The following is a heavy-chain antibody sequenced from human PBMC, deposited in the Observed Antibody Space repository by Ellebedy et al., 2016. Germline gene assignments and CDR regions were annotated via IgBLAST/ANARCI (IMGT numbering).Heavy chain of an antibody. Sequence: SETLSLTCTVSGGSISSDDYFWSWIRQPPGKGLEWIGYIYDSGSTYYNPSLKSRVTISKDRSKKQFSLKMSPATAADTAVYYCARGGGSCYDAECAFDSWGQGTLVTVSS. J-gene: IGHJ3*01. CDR1: GGSISSDDYF. D-gene: IGHD2-15*01. CDR3: ARGGGSCYDAECAFDS. V-gene: IGHV4-30-4*01. CDR2: IYDSGST.